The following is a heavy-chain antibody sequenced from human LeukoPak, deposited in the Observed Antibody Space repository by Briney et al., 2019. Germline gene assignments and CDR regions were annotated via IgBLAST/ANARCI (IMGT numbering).Heavy chain of an antibody. J-gene: IGHJ4*02. CDR2: IHHSGNI. CDR3: ARDNRRADIAAAGNFDY. CDR1: GGSISSSIYY. Sequence: PSETLSLTCSVSGGSISSSIYYWGWIRQPPGKGLEWIGSIHHSGNIYYNPSLKSRVTISVDTSKNQFSLKLSSVTAADTAVYYCARDNRRADIAAAGNFDYWGQGTLVTVSS. D-gene: IGHD6-13*01. V-gene: IGHV4-39*07.